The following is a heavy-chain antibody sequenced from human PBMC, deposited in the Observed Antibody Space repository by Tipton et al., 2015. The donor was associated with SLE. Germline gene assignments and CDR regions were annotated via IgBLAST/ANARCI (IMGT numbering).Heavy chain of an antibody. V-gene: IGHV4-61*01. CDR3: ASSVAATFYYYYYYMDV. CDR2: IYYSGST. D-gene: IGHD6-19*01. J-gene: IGHJ6*03. CDR1: GGSVSSGSYY. Sequence: TLSLTCTVSGGSVSSGSYYWSWIRQPPGKGLEWIGYIYYSGSTNYNPSLKSRVTISVDTSKNQFSLKLSSVTAADTAVYYCASSVAATFYYYYYYMDVWGKGTTVTVSS.